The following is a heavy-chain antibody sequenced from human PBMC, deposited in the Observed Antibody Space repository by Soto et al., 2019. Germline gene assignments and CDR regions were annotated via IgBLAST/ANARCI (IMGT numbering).Heavy chain of an antibody. Sequence: QVPLVQSGAEVKKPGASVKVSCKASGYTFNNYGISWVRQAPGQGLEWMGWIGPYSGNTDHAQQFQGRVTMTTDTSTKTSYMELRSLSSDDTAVYYCARCYCSVGSCYTCWHFDLWGRGTLVTGSS. CDR3: ARCYCSVGSCYTCWHFDL. J-gene: IGHJ2*01. CDR1: GYTFNNYG. V-gene: IGHV1-18*01. CDR2: IGPYSGNT. D-gene: IGHD2-15*01.